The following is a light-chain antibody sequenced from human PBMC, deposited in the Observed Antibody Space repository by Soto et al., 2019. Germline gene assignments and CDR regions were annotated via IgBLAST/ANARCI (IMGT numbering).Light chain of an antibody. CDR2: EVN. J-gene: IGLJ3*02. CDR1: NSDVGGYNH. CDR3: SSYTSSNTWV. Sequence: QSALTQPASVSGSPGQSITISCTGSNSDVGGYNHVSWYQQHPGKAPKFMIYEVNNRPSGVSNRFSGSKSGNTASLTISGLQAEDEADYYCSSYTSSNTWVFGGGTKLTVL. V-gene: IGLV2-14*01.